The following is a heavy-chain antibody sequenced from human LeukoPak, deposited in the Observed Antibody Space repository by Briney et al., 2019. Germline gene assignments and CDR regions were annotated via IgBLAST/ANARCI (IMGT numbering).Heavy chain of an antibody. CDR2: IIPIFGTA. Sequence: SVKVSCKASGGTFSSYAISWVRQAPGQGLEWMGGIIPIFGTANYAQKFQGRATITADESTSTAYMELSSLRSEDTAVYYCARDHSSGLYYFDYWGQGTLVTVSS. CDR1: GGTFSSYA. D-gene: IGHD6-19*01. V-gene: IGHV1-69*13. J-gene: IGHJ4*02. CDR3: ARDHSSGLYYFDY.